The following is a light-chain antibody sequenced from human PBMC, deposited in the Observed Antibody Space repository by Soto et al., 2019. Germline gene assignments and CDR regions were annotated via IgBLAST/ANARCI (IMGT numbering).Light chain of an antibody. J-gene: IGKJ1*01. CDR3: QQYNNWPRKT. Sequence: EVVMTQSPGAVSVSPGERATLPCRASKSVTSNVARYQQKPGQAPRLLIYRASARATGIPARFSGSGSGTEFTLTISSLQSEDFAVYYCQQYNNWPRKTFGQGTKVDIK. CDR1: KSVTSN. CDR2: RAS. V-gene: IGKV3-15*01.